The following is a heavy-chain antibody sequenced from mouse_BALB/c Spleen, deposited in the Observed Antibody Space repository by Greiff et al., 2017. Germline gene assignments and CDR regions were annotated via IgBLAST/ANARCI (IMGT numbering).Heavy chain of an antibody. CDR1: GYTFTDYA. V-gene: IGHV1-67*01. Sequence: QVHVKQSGPELVRPGVSVKISCKGSGYTFTDYAMHWVKQSHAKSLEWIGVISTYYGNTNYNQKFKGKATMTVDKSSSTAYMELARLTSEDSAIYYCAREGGQTWFAYWGQGTLVTVSA. CDR3: AREGGQTWFAY. J-gene: IGHJ3*01. D-gene: IGHD3-3*01. CDR2: ISTYYGNT.